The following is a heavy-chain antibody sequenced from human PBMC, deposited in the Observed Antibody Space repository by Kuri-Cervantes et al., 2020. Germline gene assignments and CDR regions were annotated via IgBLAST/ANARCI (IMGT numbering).Heavy chain of an antibody. D-gene: IGHD6-6*01. CDR3: AREYGTSSGWFDP. Sequence: SVKVSCKASGGTFSSYAISWVRQAPGQGLEWMGGIVPIFGTTNYAHKFQGRVTLTADKSTNTAYMELSSLRSEDTAVYFCAREYGTSSGWFDPWGQGTLVTVSS. J-gene: IGHJ5*02. CDR1: GGTFSSYA. CDR2: IVPIFGTT. V-gene: IGHV1-69*06.